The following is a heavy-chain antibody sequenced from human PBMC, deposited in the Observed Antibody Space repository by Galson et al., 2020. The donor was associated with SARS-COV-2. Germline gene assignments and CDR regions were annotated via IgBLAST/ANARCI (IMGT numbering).Heavy chain of an antibody. V-gene: IGHV3-33*01. J-gene: IGHJ4*02. CDR1: GFTFSSYG. D-gene: IGHD1-26*01. CDR3: SREGTWELGALSFDY. Sequence: QLGESLKISCAASGFTFSSYGMHWVRQAPGKGLEWVAVIWYDGSNKYYADSVKGRFTISRDHSKNTLYLQMNSLRAEDTAVYYCSREGTWELGALSFDYWGQGTLGTVAS. CDR2: IWYDGSNK.